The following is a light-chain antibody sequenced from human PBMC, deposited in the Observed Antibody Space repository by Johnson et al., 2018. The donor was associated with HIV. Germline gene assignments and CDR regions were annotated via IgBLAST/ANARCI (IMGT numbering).Light chain of an antibody. V-gene: IGLV1-51*01. Sequence: QSVLTQPPSVSAAPGQKVTISCSGSSSNIGNNYVSWYQQLPGTAPKLLIYDSYKRPSGIPDRFSGSKSGTSATLGITGLQTGDEADYYCGKWASSLSAYVFGTGTKVTVL. CDR2: DSY. J-gene: IGLJ1*01. CDR1: SSNIGNNY. CDR3: GKWASSLSAYV.